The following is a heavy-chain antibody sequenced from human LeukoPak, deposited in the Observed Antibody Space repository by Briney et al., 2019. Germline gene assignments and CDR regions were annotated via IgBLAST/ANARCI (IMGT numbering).Heavy chain of an antibody. CDR1: GGSFSGYY. V-gene: IGHV4-34*01. D-gene: IGHD3-22*01. J-gene: IGHJ4*02. Sequence: SETLSLTCAVYGGSFSGYYWSWIRQSPGKGLEWRGEIYHSGSTNYNPSLKSRVTISVDTSKNQFSLTLSSVTAADTAVYYCARGNNYDSSGYYYDDYWGQGTLVTVSS. CDR2: IYHSGST. CDR3: ARGNNYDSSGYYYDDY.